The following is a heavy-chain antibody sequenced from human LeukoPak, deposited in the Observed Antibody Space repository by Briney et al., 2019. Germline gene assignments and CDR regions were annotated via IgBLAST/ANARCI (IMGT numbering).Heavy chain of an antibody. D-gene: IGHD2-21*02. CDR2: IYYSGST. CDR1: GGSISSSSYY. V-gene: IGHV4-39*01. Sequence: PSETLSLTCTVSGGSISSSSYYWGWIRQPPGKGLEWIGSIYYSGSTYYNPSLKSRVTISVDTSKNQFSLKLSSVTAADTAVYYCARQEVVTALPLPTLYYYYGMDVWGQGTTVTVSS. J-gene: IGHJ6*02. CDR3: ARQEVVTALPLPTLYYYYGMDV.